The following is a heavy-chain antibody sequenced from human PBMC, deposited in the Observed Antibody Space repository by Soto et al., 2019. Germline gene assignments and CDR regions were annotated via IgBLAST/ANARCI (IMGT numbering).Heavy chain of an antibody. CDR2: IYYSGTT. Sequence: PSETLSLTCSVSGGSMSNYYWNWIRQSPGKGLEWIGYIYYSGTTNYNPSLKSRVTISIDTSKNQVSLNLTSVTSADTAVYYCARDQDLGYWGQGTLVTVSS. V-gene: IGHV4-59*01. D-gene: IGHD3-10*01. CDR1: GGSMSNYY. CDR3: ARDQDLGY. J-gene: IGHJ4*02.